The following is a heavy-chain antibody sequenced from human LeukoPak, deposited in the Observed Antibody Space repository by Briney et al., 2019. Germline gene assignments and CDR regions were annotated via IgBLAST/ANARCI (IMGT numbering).Heavy chain of an antibody. Sequence: GGSLRLSCAASGFTSSNYAMNWVRQAPGKGLKWVSAINGNGGNTYYAASVKGRFTISRDNSKNTLYLQMNSLRAEDTAVYYCAKGPLVQFDYWGQGTLVTVSS. J-gene: IGHJ4*02. CDR2: INGNGGNT. CDR3: AKGPLVQFDY. V-gene: IGHV3-23*01. CDR1: GFTSSNYA. D-gene: IGHD3-10*01.